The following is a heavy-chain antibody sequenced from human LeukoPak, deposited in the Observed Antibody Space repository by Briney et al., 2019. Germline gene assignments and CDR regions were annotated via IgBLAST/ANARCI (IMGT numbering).Heavy chain of an antibody. CDR3: VKMYDGY. J-gene: IGHJ4*02. D-gene: IGHD3-3*01. V-gene: IGHV3-64D*06. Sequence: GGSLRLSYSASGFIFSNYDMHWVRQAPGKGLEYVLAINNNGGRTYYADSVKGRFTVSRDNPKNTLYLQMSSLRAEDTAVYYCVKMYDGYWGQGTLVTVSS. CDR1: GFIFSNYD. CDR2: INNNGGRT.